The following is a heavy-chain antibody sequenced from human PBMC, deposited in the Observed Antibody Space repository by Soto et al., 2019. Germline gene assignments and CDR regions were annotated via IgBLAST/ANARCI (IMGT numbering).Heavy chain of an antibody. V-gene: IGHV3-74*01. D-gene: IGHD6-13*01. Sequence: GGSLRLSCAVSGFTFSSYWMHWVRQAPWKGLVWVSRINSDGSSTSYADSVKGRFTISRDNAKNTLYLQMNSLRAEDTAVYYCARDRSSSWYHYYYYGMDVWGQGTTVTVSS. CDR3: ARDRSSSWYHYYYYGMDV. CDR1: GFTFSSYW. J-gene: IGHJ6*02. CDR2: INSDGSST.